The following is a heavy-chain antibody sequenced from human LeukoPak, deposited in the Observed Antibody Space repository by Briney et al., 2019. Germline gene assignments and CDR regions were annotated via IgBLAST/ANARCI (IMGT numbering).Heavy chain of an antibody. CDR1: GGSISSGGYY. Sequence: SETLSLTCTVSGGSISSGGYYWSWIRQHPGKGLEWIRYIYYSGSTYYNPSLKSRVTISVDTSKNQFSLKLSSVTAADTAVYYCARKSGSYNLDYWGQGTLVTVSS. CDR2: IYYSGST. D-gene: IGHD1-26*01. CDR3: ARKSGSYNLDY. J-gene: IGHJ4*02. V-gene: IGHV4-31*03.